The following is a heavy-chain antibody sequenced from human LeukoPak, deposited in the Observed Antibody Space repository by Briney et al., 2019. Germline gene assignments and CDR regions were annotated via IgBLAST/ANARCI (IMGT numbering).Heavy chain of an antibody. CDR2: VNPNSGGT. Sequence: ASVKVSCKASGYTFTDYYIHWVRQAPGHGLEWMGWVNPNSGGTNYAQKFQGRVTMTRDTSISTAYMELSRLRSDDTAVYYCARDKHTAPDYWGQGTLVTVSS. V-gene: IGHV1-2*02. CDR3: ARDKHTAPDY. J-gene: IGHJ4*02. D-gene: IGHD5-18*01. CDR1: GYTFTDYY.